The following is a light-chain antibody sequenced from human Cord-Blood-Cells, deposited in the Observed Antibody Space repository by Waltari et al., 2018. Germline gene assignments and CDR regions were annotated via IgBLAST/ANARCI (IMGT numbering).Light chain of an antibody. CDR2: WAS. CDR1: QSVLYSPNNKNY. J-gene: IGKJ1*01. Sequence: DIVMTQSPDSLAVSLGERAPINCKSSQSVLYSPNNKNYLAWDQQKPGQPPRLLIYWASTRESGVPDRVSGSGSGTDFTLTISSLQAEDVAVYYCQQYYSTPQTFGQGTKVEIK. V-gene: IGKV4-1*01. CDR3: QQYYSTPQT.